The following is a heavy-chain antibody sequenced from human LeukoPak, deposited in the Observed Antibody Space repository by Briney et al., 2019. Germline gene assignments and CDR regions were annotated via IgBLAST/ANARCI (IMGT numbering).Heavy chain of an antibody. Sequence: GGSLRLSCAASGFTFSSYGMHWVRQAPGKGLEWVAVISYDGSNKYYADSVKGRFPISRDNSKNTLYLQMNSLRAGDTAVYYCAKDRDYYDSSGYDYWGQGTLVTVSS. J-gene: IGHJ4*02. CDR3: AKDRDYYDSSGYDY. V-gene: IGHV3-30*18. CDR1: GFTFSSYG. D-gene: IGHD3-22*01. CDR2: ISYDGSNK.